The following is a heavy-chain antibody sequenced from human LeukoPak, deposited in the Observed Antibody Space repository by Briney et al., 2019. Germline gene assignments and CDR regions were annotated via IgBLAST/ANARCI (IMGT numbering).Heavy chain of an antibody. Sequence: SETLSLTCTVSGGSVSSGDYYWSWIRQPPGKGLEWIGYIYYSGRTYYNPSLKSRVTISVDTSKNHFSLKLTSVTAADTAVYYCASRDYYGSGSYQYWGQGILVTVSS. V-gene: IGHV4-30-4*01. CDR2: IYYSGRT. CDR3: ASRDYYGSGSYQY. D-gene: IGHD3-10*01. CDR1: GGSVSSGDYY. J-gene: IGHJ4*02.